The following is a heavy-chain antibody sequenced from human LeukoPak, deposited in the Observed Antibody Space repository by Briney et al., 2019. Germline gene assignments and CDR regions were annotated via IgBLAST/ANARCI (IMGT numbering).Heavy chain of an antibody. CDR2: IYHSGST. J-gene: IGHJ4*02. CDR3: ARFNYGGFDY. D-gene: IGHD4-23*01. CDR1: GGSISSGGYS. Sequence: SETLSLTCAVSGGSISSGGYSWSWIRQPPGKGLEWIGYIYHSGSTYYNPSLKSRVTISVDRSKNQFSLKLSSVTAADTAVYYCARFNYGGFDYWGQGTLVTVSS. V-gene: IGHV4-30-2*01.